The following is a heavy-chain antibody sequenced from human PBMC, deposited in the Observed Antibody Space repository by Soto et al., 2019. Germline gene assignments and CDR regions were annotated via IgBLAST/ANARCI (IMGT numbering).Heavy chain of an antibody. Sequence: SRTCAVSGYSISSGYYWGWIRQPPGKGLEWIGSIYHSGSTYYNPSLKSRVTISVDTSKNQFSLKLSSVTAADTAVYYCARVSSSYGTGNYFDYWGQGTLVTVSS. D-gene: IGHD5-18*01. V-gene: IGHV4-38-2*01. J-gene: IGHJ4*02. CDR1: GYSISSGYY. CDR2: IYHSGST. CDR3: ARVSSSYGTGNYFDY.